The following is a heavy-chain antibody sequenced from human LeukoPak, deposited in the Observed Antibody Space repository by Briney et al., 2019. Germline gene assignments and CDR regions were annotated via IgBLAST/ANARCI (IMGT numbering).Heavy chain of an antibody. D-gene: IGHD4-17*01. CDR2: IKPTGST. V-gene: IGHV4-34*01. CDR1: GGSLSGYY. Sequence: PSETLSLTCAVDGGSLSGYYWSWVRQPPGKGLEWVGEIKPTGSTNYNPSPKSRLTISSDTSYSHFPLELSTVTAADTAVFYCARALSTVTTYFDSWGQGTLVTVSS. J-gene: IGHJ4*02. CDR3: ARALSTVTTYFDS.